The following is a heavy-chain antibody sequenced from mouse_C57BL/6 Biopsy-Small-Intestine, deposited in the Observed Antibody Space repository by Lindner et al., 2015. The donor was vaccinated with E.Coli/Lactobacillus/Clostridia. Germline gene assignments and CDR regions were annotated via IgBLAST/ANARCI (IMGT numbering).Heavy chain of an antibody. CDR2: ISAYNGKT. V-gene: IGHV1-4*01. J-gene: IGHJ2*01. CDR1: GYTFTSYA. CDR3: ARDRSSDSVGYYAYFDF. D-gene: IGHD1-1*01. Sequence: SVKVSCKASGYTFTSYAISWVRQAPGQGLEWLGWISAYNGKTNYAQKLQGRVTMTTDTSTTTAYMELRSLRSDDTAVYYCARDRSSDSVGYYAYFDFWGQGTLVTVSS.